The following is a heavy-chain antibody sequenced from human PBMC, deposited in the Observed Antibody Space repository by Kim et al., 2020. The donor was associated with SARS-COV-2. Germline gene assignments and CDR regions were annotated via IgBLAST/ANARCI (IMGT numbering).Heavy chain of an antibody. Sequence: GGSLRLSCAASGFTFSSYGMHWVRQAPGKGLEWVAVISYDGSNKYYADSVKGRFTISRDNSKNTLYLQMNSLRAEDTAVYYCARDGWFGELTTTLFDYWGQGTLVTVSS. CDR1: GFTFSSYG. V-gene: IGHV3-33*05. J-gene: IGHJ4*02. CDR3: ARDGWFGELTTTLFDY. D-gene: IGHD3-10*01. CDR2: ISYDGSNK.